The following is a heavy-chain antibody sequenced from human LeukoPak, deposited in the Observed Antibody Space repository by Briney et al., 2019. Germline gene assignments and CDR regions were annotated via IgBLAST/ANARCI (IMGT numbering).Heavy chain of an antibody. Sequence: SETLSLTCSVSGASINSHYWNWIRQPPGKGLEWIGNTYTSGSTNYNPSLKSRVTISLDTSKNQFSLKMSSVTAADTAVYYCAKDWELGSWGQGTLVTISS. CDR3: AKDWELGS. CDR2: TYTSGST. D-gene: IGHD1-26*01. CDR1: GASINSHY. V-gene: IGHV4-59*11. J-gene: IGHJ5*02.